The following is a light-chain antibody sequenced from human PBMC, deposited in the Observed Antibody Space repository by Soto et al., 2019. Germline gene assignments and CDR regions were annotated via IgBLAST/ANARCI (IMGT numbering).Light chain of an antibody. J-gene: IGKJ1*01. V-gene: IGKV3-20*01. Sequence: EIVLTQSPATLSLSPGERATLSCRASQSLSSNFLAWYQQKPGQPPRLLIYLASSRATGIPDRFSGSGSGTDFTLTISRLEPEDFAVYHCQQYGTLPLTFGQGTKVDIK. CDR2: LAS. CDR1: QSLSSNF. CDR3: QQYGTLPLT.